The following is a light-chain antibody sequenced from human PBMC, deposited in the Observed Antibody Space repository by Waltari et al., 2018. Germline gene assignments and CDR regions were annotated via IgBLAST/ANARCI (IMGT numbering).Light chain of an antibody. CDR1: QSVLYSSNNKNY. Sequence: DIVMTQSPDSLAVSLGARAPINCKSSQSVLYSSNNKNYLAWYQQKPGQPPKLLIHWASTRESGVPDRFSGSGSGTDFTLTISSLQAEDVAVYYCQQYYSSPETFGPGTKVDIK. J-gene: IGKJ3*01. CDR2: WAS. V-gene: IGKV4-1*01. CDR3: QQYYSSPET.